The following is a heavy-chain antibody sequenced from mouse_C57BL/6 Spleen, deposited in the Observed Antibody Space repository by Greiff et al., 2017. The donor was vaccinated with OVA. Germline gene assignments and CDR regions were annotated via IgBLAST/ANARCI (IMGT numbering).Heavy chain of an antibody. CDR2: INPGSGGT. CDR1: GYAFTNYL. J-gene: IGHJ2*01. D-gene: IGHD1-1*01. V-gene: IGHV1-54*01. Sequence: QVQLQQSGAELVRPGTSVKVSCKASGYAFTNYLIVWVKQRPGQGLEWIGVINPGSGGTNYNEKLQGKATLTADKSSSTAYMLLSSLTYEDSAVDFCARFITTVYYLDYWGQGTTLTVSS. CDR3: ARFITTVYYLDY.